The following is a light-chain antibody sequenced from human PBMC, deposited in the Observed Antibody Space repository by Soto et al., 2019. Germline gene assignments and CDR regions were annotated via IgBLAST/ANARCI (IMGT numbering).Light chain of an antibody. CDR2: LAS. V-gene: IGKV1-39*01. CDR3: KHSYNTPIT. J-gene: IGKJ5*01. CDR1: RIIDTY. Sequence: DIQMTQSPSSLSASVGDRVTITCRASRIIDTYVDWYQQKPGTAPDLLIYLASTLQVGVPSRFSGSGSGTDFTLTISGLQPEDFATYYCKHSYNTPITFGQGTRLDIK.